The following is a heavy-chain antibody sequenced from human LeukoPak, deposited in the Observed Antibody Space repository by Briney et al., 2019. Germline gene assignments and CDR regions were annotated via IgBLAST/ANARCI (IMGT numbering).Heavy chain of an antibody. CDR3: AKSNGYGLIDI. Sequence: PSETLSLTCAVYGGSFSRYYWTWIRQPPGKGLEWIGEINHSGSANYNPSLKSRVTISVDASKSQFSLRLSSVTAADTAVYYCAKSNGYGLIDIRGQGTMVTVSS. V-gene: IGHV4-34*01. CDR2: INHSGSA. CDR1: GGSFSRYY. J-gene: IGHJ3*02. D-gene: IGHD3-22*01.